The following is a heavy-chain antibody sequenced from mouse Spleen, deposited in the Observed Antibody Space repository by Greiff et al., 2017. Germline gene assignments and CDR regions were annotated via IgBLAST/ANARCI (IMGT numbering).Heavy chain of an antibody. V-gene: IGHV5-12-1*01. CDR1: GFTFSSYY. Sequence: EVQLVESGGGLVKLGGSLKLSCAASGFTFSSYYMSWVRQTPEKRLEWVATISSGGGSTYYPDSVKGRFTISRDNAKNTLYLQMSSLNSEDTAVYYCARERYFDYWGQGTTLTVSS. J-gene: IGHJ2*01. CDR3: ARERYFDY. CDR2: ISSGGGST.